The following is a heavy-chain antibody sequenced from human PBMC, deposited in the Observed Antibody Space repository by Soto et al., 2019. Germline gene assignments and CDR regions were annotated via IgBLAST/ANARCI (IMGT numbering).Heavy chain of an antibody. CDR3: AKEKAVAGISLGY. V-gene: IGHV3-30*18. J-gene: IGHJ4*02. Sequence: QVQLVESGGGVVQPGRSLRLYYAASRFTFSSYGMHWVRQAPGKGLEWVAVISYDGSNKYYADSVKGRFTISRDNSKNTLYLQMNSLRAEDTAAYYCAKEKAVAGISLGYWGQGTLVTVSS. D-gene: IGHD6-19*01. CDR1: RFTFSSYG. CDR2: ISYDGSNK.